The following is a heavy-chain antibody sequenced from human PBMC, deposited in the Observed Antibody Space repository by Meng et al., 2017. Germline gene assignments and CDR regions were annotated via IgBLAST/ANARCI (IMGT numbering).Heavy chain of an antibody. CDR2: MNPNSGNT. Sequence: QWQLRQSGAEVKKPWASVKVSCKASGYTFTSYDINWVRQATGQGLEWMGWMNPNSGNTGYAQKFQGRVTMTRNTSISTAYMELSSLRSEDTAVYYCARGPNRWTGFDYWGQGTLVTVSS. J-gene: IGHJ4*02. V-gene: IGHV1-8*01. D-gene: IGHD3/OR15-3a*01. CDR3: ARGPNRWTGFDY. CDR1: GYTFTSYD.